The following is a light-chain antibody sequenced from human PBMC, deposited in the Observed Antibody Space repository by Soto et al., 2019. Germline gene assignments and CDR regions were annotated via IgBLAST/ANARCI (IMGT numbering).Light chain of an antibody. CDR3: QQRRGLWT. CDR1: QSVSSY. V-gene: IGKV3-11*01. CDR2: DAS. J-gene: IGKJ1*01. Sequence: DIVLTQSPATLYLSPGERATLSCRASQSVSSYLAWYQQKPGQAPRLLTYDASNRATGIPARFSGSGSGTDFTLTISSLEPEDFAVYYCQQRRGLWTFGQGTKVEIK.